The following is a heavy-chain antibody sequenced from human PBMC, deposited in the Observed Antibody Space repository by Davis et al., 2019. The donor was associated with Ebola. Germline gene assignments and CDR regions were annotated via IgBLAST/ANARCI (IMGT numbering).Heavy chain of an antibody. CDR3: ARRGSGSSSSEDY. J-gene: IGHJ4*02. Sequence: GESLKISCKGSGSSFTSYRISWVRQLPGKGLEWLGRIDPSDSYTNSSPSFPGRVTISADKSIGTAYLQWSSLKASDTAMYYCARRGSGSSSSEDYWGQGTLVTVSS. CDR2: IDPSDSYT. CDR1: GSSFTSYR. V-gene: IGHV5-10-1*01. D-gene: IGHD6-6*01.